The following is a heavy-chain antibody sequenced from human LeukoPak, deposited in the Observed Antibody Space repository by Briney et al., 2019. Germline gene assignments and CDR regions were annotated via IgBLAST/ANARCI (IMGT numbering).Heavy chain of an antibody. V-gene: IGHV4-34*01. CDR1: GGSFSGYY. CDR2: INHSGST. Sequence: PSETLSLTCAVYGGSFSGYYWSWIRQPPGKGLEWIGEINHSGSTNYNPSLKSRVTISVDTSKNQFSLKLSSVTAADTAVYYCARGRYGSGRDWYYFDYWGQGTLVTVSS. CDR3: ARGRYGSGRDWYYFDY. J-gene: IGHJ4*02. D-gene: IGHD3-10*01.